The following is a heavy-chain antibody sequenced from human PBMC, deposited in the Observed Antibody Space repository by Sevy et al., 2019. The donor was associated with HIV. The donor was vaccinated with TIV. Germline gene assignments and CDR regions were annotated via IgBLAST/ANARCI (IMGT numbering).Heavy chain of an antibody. CDR3: ARQGQHSSGWYDAFDI. V-gene: IGHV5-51*01. J-gene: IGHJ3*02. CDR2: IYPGDSDT. D-gene: IGHD6-19*01. CDR1: GYSFTSYW. Sequence: GESLKISCKGSGYSFTSYWIGWVRQMPGKGLGWMGIIYPGDSDTRYSPCFQGQVTISADKPISTAYLQWSSLKASGTAMYYCARQGQHSSGWYDAFDIWGQGTMVTVSS.